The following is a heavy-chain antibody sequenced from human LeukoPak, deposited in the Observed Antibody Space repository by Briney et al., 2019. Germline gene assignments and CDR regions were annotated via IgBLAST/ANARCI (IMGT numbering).Heavy chain of an antibody. J-gene: IGHJ2*01. CDR2: INSDGSST. V-gene: IGHV3-74*01. CDR3: ARGSDCRGGSCYSYWYFDL. Sequence: PVGSLTLSPAADAFTFSSDCIHWGPQAPWKRRVWVSRINSDGSSTSYPDSVKGRFTISRDNAKNTLYLQMNSLRAEDTAMYYCARGSDCRGGSCYSYWYFDLWGRGALVTVSS. CDR1: AFTFSSDC. D-gene: IGHD2-15*01.